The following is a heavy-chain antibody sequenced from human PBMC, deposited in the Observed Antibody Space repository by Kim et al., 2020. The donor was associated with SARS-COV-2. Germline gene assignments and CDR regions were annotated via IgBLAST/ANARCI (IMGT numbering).Heavy chain of an antibody. D-gene: IGHD1-26*01. CDR1: GFTFSSYA. V-gene: IGHV3-30-3*01. CDR3: ARPPKGSYYDAFDI. Sequence: GGSLRLSCAASGFTFSSYAMHWVRQAPGKGLEWVAVISYDGSNKYYADSVKGRFTISRDYSKNTLYLQMNSLRAEDTAVYYCARPPKGSYYDAFDIWGQGTMVTVSS. J-gene: IGHJ3*02. CDR2: ISYDGSNK.